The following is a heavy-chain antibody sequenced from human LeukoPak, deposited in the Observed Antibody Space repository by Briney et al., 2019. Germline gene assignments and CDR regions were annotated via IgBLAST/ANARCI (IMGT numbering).Heavy chain of an antibody. J-gene: IGHJ5*02. CDR3: ARDSGRGWFDP. Sequence: GGSLRLSCAASGFTFSSYAMSWVRQAPGKGLEWVSGISGSGGSTYYADSVKGRFTISRDNSKNTLYLQMNSLRAEDTAVYYCARDSGRGWFDPWGQGTLVTVSS. CDR1: GFTFSSYA. CDR2: ISGSGGST. D-gene: IGHD2-15*01. V-gene: IGHV3-23*01.